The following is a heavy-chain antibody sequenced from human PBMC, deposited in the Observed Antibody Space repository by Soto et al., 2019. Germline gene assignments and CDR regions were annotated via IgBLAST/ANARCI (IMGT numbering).Heavy chain of an antibody. J-gene: IGHJ6*02. CDR2: INPNSGGT. CDR1: GYTFTGYY. D-gene: IGHD3-3*01. Sequence: EASVKVSCKASGYTFTGYYMHWVRQAPGQGLEWMRWINPNSGGTNYAQKFQGRVTMTRDTSISTAYMELSRLRSDDTAVYYCAREGVYDFWSGYLMRDRYYYGMDVWGQGTTVTVSS. V-gene: IGHV1-2*02. CDR3: AREGVYDFWSGYLMRDRYYYGMDV.